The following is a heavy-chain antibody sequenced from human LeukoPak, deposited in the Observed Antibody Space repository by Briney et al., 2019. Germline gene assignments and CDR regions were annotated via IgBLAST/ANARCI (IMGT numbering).Heavy chain of an antibody. CDR2: INHSGST. CDR3: ARVGALGGHDF. J-gene: IGHJ4*02. CDR1: GGSFSGYY. D-gene: IGHD1-26*01. Sequence: SETLSLTCAVYGGSFSGYYWSWIRQPPGKGLEWIGEINHSGSTNYNPPLKSRVTISLDKSKNQFSLKLNSVTAADTAFYYCARVGALGGHDFWGQGSLVTVSS. V-gene: IGHV4-34*01.